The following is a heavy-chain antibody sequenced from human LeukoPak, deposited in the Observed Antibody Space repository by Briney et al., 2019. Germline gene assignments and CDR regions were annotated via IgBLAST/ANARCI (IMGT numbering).Heavy chain of an antibody. Sequence: SETLSLTCAVYGGSFSGYYWSWIRQPPGKGLEWIGEINHSGSTNYNPSLKSRATISVDTSKNQFSLKLSSVTAADTAVYYCARGERWELLGYFDYWGQGTLVTVSS. V-gene: IGHV4-34*01. CDR1: GGSFSGYY. J-gene: IGHJ4*02. CDR2: INHSGST. CDR3: ARGERWELLGYFDY. D-gene: IGHD1-26*01.